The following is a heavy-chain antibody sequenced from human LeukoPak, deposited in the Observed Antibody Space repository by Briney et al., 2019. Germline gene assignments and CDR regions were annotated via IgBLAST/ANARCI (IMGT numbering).Heavy chain of an antibody. Sequence: GGSLTLSCAASGFTFSSYGMHWVRQAPGKGLEWVAVISYDGSNKYYADSVKGRFTISRDNSKNTLYLQMNSLRAEDTAVYYCAKDSGGYYFDYWGQGTLVTVSS. D-gene: IGHD3-3*01. V-gene: IGHV3-30*18. CDR2: ISYDGSNK. CDR3: AKDSGGYYFDY. CDR1: GFTFSSYG. J-gene: IGHJ4*02.